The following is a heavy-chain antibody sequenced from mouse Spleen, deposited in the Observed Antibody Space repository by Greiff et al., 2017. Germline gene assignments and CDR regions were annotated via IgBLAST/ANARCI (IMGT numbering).Heavy chain of an antibody. CDR3: AGWGVLRSLFDY. J-gene: IGHJ2*01. Sequence: VQLKESGAELVKPGASVKLSCTASGFNIKDYYMHWVKQRTEQGLEWIGRIDPGDGETKYAPKFQGKATITADTSSNTAYLQLSSLTSEDTAVYYCAGWGVLRSLFDYWGQGTTLTVSS. CDR1: GFNIKDYY. V-gene: IGHV14-2*01. D-gene: IGHD1-1*01. CDR2: IDPGDGET.